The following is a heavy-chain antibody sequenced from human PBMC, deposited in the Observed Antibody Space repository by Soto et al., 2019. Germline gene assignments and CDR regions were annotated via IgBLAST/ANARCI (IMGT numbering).Heavy chain of an antibody. V-gene: IGHV3-30-3*01. Sequence: LRLSCAASGFTFSSYAMHWVRQAPGKGLEWVAVISYDGSNKYYADSVKGRFTISRDNSKNTLYLQMNSLRAEDTAVYYCARGRGDYGDPDYYYYYGMDVWGQGTTVTVSS. CDR2: ISYDGSNK. CDR3: ARGRGDYGDPDYYYYYGMDV. J-gene: IGHJ6*02. D-gene: IGHD4-17*01. CDR1: GFTFSSYA.